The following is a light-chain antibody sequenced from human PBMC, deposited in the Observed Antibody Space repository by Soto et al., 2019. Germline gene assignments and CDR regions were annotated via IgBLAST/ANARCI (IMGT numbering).Light chain of an antibody. J-gene: IGKJ1*01. Sequence: EIVLTQSPATLSLSPGERATLSCRASQSVNIYLAWYQQNPGQAPRLLIYDASSRATGIPARFSGSGSGTDFSLTISSLEPEDFAVYYCQQYGSSGTFGQGTKVDIK. CDR2: DAS. CDR1: QSVNIY. CDR3: QQYGSSGT. V-gene: IGKV3-11*01.